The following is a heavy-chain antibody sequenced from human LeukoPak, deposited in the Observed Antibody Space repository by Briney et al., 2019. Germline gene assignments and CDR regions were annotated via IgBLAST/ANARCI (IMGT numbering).Heavy chain of an antibody. Sequence: GGSMRLSCAASGLTFSYYSINWVRQAPGKGLEWVSSISSSSTYTYYADSVKGRFNISRDNAKNSLYLQMNSLRAEDTAVYYCAVYYDILTGYYKVDYWGQGTLVTVSS. CDR1: GLTFSYYS. CDR2: ISSSSTYT. D-gene: IGHD3-9*01. J-gene: IGHJ4*02. V-gene: IGHV3-21*01. CDR3: AVYYDILTGYYKVDY.